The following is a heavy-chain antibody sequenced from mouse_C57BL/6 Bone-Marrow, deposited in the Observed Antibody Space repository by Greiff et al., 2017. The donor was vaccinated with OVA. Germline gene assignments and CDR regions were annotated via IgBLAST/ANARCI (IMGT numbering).Heavy chain of an antibody. CDR1: GFTFSSYG. CDR3: ARHYYGSSYY. Sequence: EVKLVESGGDLVKSGGSLKLSCAASGFTFSSYGMSWVRQTPDKRLEWVATISSGGSYTYYPDSVKGRFTISRDNAKNTLYLQMSSLKSEDTAMYYCARHYYGSSYYWGQGTTLTVSS. D-gene: IGHD1-1*01. J-gene: IGHJ2*01. CDR2: ISSGGSYT. V-gene: IGHV5-6*01.